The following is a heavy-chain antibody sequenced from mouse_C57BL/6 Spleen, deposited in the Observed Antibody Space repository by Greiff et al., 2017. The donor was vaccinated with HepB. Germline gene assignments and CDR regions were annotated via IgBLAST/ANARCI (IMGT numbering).Heavy chain of an antibody. CDR2: IHPNSGST. D-gene: IGHD4-1*01. CDR3: ARWETGTGFAY. Sequence: VKLQQPGAELVKPGASVKLSCKASGYTFTSYWMHWVKQRPGQGLEWIGMIHPNSGSTNYNEKFKSKATLTVDKSSSTAYMQLSSLTSEDSAVYYCARWETGTGFAYWGQGTLVTVSA. CDR1: GYTFTSYW. J-gene: IGHJ3*01. V-gene: IGHV1-64*01.